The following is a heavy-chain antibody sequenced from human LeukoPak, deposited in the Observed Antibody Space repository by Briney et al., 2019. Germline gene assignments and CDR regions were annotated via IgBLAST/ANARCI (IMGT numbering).Heavy chain of an antibody. CDR2: INPNSGGT. V-gene: IGHV1-2*04. D-gene: IGHD6-25*01. Sequence: ASVKVSCKASGYTFTSFAMNWVRQAPGQGLEWMGWINPNSGGTNYAQKFQGWVTMTRDTSISTAYMELSRLRSDDTAVYYCARDRASGFGRRSYGMDVWGQGTTVTVSS. J-gene: IGHJ6*02. CDR1: GYTFTSFA. CDR3: ARDRASGFGRRSYGMDV.